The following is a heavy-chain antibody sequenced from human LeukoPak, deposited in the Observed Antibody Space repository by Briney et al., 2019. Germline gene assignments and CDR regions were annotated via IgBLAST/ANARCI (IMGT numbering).Heavy chain of an antibody. D-gene: IGHD1-26*01. CDR1: EFIFSNYW. Sequence: GGSLRLSCVGSEFIFSNYWMSWVRQAPGKGLEWVANIKQDGSEKYYVDSVKGRFTISRDNAKNSLYLQMNSLRAEDTAVYYCARRRYSGSSQHFDYWGQGTLVTVSS. CDR3: ARRRYSGSSQHFDY. V-gene: IGHV3-7*01. J-gene: IGHJ4*02. CDR2: IKQDGSEK.